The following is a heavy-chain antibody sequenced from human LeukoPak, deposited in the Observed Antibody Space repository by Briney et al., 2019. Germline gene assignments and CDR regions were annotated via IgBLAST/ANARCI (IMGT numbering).Heavy chain of an antibody. D-gene: IGHD1-26*01. CDR1: GFTFSSSA. CDR2: ISGSGGGT. J-gene: IGHJ4*02. Sequence: GGSLRLSCAASGFTFSSSAMSWVRQAPGKGLEWLSGISGSGGGTYYADSVKGRFTISRDNAKNSLYLQMNSLRAEDTAVYYCARESIEELLLWGQGTLVTVSS. V-gene: IGHV3-23*01. CDR3: ARESIEELLL.